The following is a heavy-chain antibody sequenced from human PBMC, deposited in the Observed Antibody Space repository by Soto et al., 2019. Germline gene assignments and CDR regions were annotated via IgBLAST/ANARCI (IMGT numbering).Heavy chain of an antibody. CDR1: AFAFSSYG. V-gene: IGHV3-33*01. J-gene: IGHJ6*02. Sequence: PGGSLRLSCQPAAFAFSSYGMHWVRQAPGKGLEWVAAIWYDGSNKYYADSVKGRFTISRDNSKNTLYLQMNSLRAEDTAVYYCARDAYCSSTSCYTGEDYYYYGMDVWGQGTTVTVSS. CDR2: IWYDGSNK. D-gene: IGHD2-2*02. CDR3: ARDAYCSSTSCYTGEDYYYYGMDV.